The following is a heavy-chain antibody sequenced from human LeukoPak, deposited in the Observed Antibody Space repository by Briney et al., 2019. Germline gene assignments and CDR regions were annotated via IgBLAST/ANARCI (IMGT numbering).Heavy chain of an antibody. CDR3: AKSEWELSYFDY. Sequence: PGGSLRLSCAASGFTFSSYAMSWVRQAPGKGLEWVSAISGSGGSTYYADSVKGRFTISRDNSKNTLYLQMNSLRDEDTAVYYCAKSEWELSYFDYWGQGTLVTVSS. CDR1: GFTFSSYA. V-gene: IGHV3-23*01. CDR2: ISGSGGST. J-gene: IGHJ4*02. D-gene: IGHD1-26*01.